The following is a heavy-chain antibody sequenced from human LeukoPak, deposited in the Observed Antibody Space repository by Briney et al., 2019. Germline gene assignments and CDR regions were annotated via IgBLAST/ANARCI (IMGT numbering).Heavy chain of an antibody. D-gene: IGHD3-10*01. CDR3: AREREYYYGSGSYGFDI. J-gene: IGHJ3*02. Sequence: SETLSLTCTVPGGSIRTYYWSWIRQPAGKGLEWIGRIYMSGSTNYSSSLKSRVTVSVGTSKNQFSLKLSSVTAADTAVYYCAREREYYYGSGSYGFDIWGQGTMVTVSS. CDR1: GGSIRTYY. CDR2: IYMSGST. V-gene: IGHV4-4*07.